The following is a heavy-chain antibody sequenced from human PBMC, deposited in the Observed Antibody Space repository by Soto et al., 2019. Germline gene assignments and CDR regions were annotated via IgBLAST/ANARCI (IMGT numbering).Heavy chain of an antibody. Sequence: GGSLRLSCAASGFTFSRNVMHWVRQAPGKGLEWVAVISYDGRNQYYADSLKGRFTISRDNSKNTLQLQMNSLRPEDTAVYYCARDRQKYSPQYISWYFDLWGRGTLVTVSS. CDR1: GFTFSRNV. D-gene: IGHD5-18*01. V-gene: IGHV3-30*04. J-gene: IGHJ2*01. CDR3: ARDRQKYSPQYISWYFDL. CDR2: ISYDGRNQ.